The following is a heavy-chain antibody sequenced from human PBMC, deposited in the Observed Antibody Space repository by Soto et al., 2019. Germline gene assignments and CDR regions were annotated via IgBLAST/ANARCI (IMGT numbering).Heavy chain of an antibody. D-gene: IGHD2-2*01. Sequence: GGSLRLSCAASGFTFSSYSMNWVRQAPGKGLEWVSSISSSSSYIYYADSVKGRFTISRDNAKNSLYLQMNSLRAEDTAVYYCARGYCSSTSCYEGGDYFDYWGQGT. V-gene: IGHV3-21*01. CDR1: GFTFSSYS. CDR2: ISSSSSYI. J-gene: IGHJ4*02. CDR3: ARGYCSSTSCYEGGDYFDY.